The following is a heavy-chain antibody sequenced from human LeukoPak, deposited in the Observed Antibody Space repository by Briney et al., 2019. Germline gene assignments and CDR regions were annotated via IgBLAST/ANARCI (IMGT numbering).Heavy chain of an antibody. V-gene: IGHV3-23*01. D-gene: IGHD3-10*01. CDR2: IGDSGATT. Sequence: GGSLRLSCAASGFTLSSHAMTWVRQAPGKGLEWVSDIGDSGATTYYADSVKGRFTISRDNSKNTLYLQMSSLRAEDTAVYFCASFHYYGSGAYYLPYWGQGTLVTVSS. J-gene: IGHJ4*02. CDR1: GFTLSSHA. CDR3: ASFHYYGSGAYYLPY.